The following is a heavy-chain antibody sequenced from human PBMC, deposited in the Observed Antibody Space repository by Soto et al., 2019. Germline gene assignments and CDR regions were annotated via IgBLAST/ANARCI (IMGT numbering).Heavy chain of an antibody. CDR3: ERHVGSSSASFYYGIDV. D-gene: IGHD6-6*01. CDR2: IYYSGST. Sequence: VPRGSLNRGAYSWGWFRLTPRKGLEWIGSIYYSGSTYYNPSIKSRVTISVDTSKNQLSLKLSSVTDADPAVYYCERHVGSSSASFYYGIDVWRQGSTVT. J-gene: IGHJ6*01. CDR1: RGSLNRGAYS. V-gene: IGHV4-39*01.